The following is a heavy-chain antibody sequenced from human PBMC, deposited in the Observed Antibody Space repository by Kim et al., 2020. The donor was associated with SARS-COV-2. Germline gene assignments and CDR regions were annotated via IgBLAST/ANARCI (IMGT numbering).Heavy chain of an antibody. V-gene: IGHV4-59*01. CDR1: GGSISSYY. J-gene: IGHJ3*02. CDR3: ARSHSYGSGLAFDI. Sequence: SETLSLTCTVSGGSISSYYWSWIRQPPGKGLEWIGYIYYSGSTNYNPSLKSRVTISVDTSKNQFSLKLSSVTAADTAVYYCARSHSYGSGLAFDIWGQGTMVTVSS. D-gene: IGHD5-18*01. CDR2: IYYSGST.